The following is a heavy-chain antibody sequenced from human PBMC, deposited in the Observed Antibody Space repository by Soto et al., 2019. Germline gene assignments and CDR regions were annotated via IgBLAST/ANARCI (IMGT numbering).Heavy chain of an antibody. CDR1: SDH. Sequence: SDHRIFIQQHPGRGREWIGHIYYSGSTNYNPSLKRRVSISVDSSKNQFSLKLTSVTAADTAVYYCARDDYSGDIDYWGQGTLVTSPQ. J-gene: IGHJ4*02. CDR3: ARDDYSGDIDY. D-gene: IGHD4-4*01. V-gene: IGHV4-59*01. CDR2: IYYSGST.